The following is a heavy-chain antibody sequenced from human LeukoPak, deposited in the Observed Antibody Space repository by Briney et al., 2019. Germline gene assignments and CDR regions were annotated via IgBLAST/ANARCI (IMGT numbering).Heavy chain of an antibody. D-gene: IGHD2-2*01. V-gene: IGHV3-7*04. J-gene: IGHJ4*02. CDR1: GFTFSSNW. Sequence: AGGSLRLSCAPSGFTFSSNWMSWVRQAPGKGLEWVANIKQDGSERYYVDSVGGRFTISRDNARFSLYLQMSSLRAEDTAVYYCARSVSAAIDYWGQETVVTVSS. CDR3: ARSVSAAIDY. CDR2: IKQDGSER.